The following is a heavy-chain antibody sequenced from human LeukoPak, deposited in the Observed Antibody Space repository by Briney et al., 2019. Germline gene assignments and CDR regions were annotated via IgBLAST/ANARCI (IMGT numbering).Heavy chain of an antibody. V-gene: IGHV3-23*01. Sequence: GGSLRLSCAASGFTFSISAMPWVRQAPGKGLECVSSISNTSDSTLYADSVKGRFTISRDNPKNTLYLQMNSLRVEDTAVYYCAKAGRYYLESWGQGTLVTVSS. CDR2: ISNTSDST. CDR1: GFTFSISA. CDR3: AKAGRYYLES. J-gene: IGHJ4*02. D-gene: IGHD3-16*02.